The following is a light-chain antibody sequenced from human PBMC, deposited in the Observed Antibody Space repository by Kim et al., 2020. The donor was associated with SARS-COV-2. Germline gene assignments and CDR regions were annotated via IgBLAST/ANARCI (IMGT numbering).Light chain of an antibody. J-gene: IGKJ4*01. CDR3: QHSGG. V-gene: IGKV1-9*01. CDR2: PAS. CDR1: QGVSTD. Sequence: IQLTQSPSALSASVGDRVTITCRASQGVSTDLSWYQQKPGKAPKLLVYPASTLQSGVPARFSGSGSGSDFTLTISNLQAEDFATYYCQHSGGFGGGTKVDIK.